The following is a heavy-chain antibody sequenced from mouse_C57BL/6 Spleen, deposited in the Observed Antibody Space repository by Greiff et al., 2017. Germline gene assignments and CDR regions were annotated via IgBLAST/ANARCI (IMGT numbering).Heavy chain of an antibody. J-gene: IGHJ4*01. CDR2: IHPNSGST. CDR3: ARDDGYYEYAMDY. V-gene: IGHV1-64*01. Sequence: VQLQQPGAELVKPGASVKLSCKASGYTFTSYWMHWVKQRPGQGLERIGMIHPNSGSTNYNEKFKSKATLTVDKSSSTAYMQLSSLTSEDSAVYYCARDDGYYEYAMDYWGQGTSVTVSS. CDR1: GYTFTSYW. D-gene: IGHD2-3*01.